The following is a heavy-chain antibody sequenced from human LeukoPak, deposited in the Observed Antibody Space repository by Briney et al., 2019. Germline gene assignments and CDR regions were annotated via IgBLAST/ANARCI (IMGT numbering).Heavy chain of an antibody. J-gene: IGHJ6*02. Sequence: SQTLSLTCAISGDSVSSNSAAWNWIRQSPSRGLEWLGRTYYRSKGYNDYAVSVKSRITINPHTSKNQFSLQLNSVTPEDTAVYYCARDLDVDTAMVTNYYGMDVWGQGTTVTVSS. CDR3: ARDLDVDTAMVTNYYGMDV. V-gene: IGHV6-1*01. D-gene: IGHD5-18*01. CDR2: TYYRSKGYN. CDR1: GDSVSSNSAA.